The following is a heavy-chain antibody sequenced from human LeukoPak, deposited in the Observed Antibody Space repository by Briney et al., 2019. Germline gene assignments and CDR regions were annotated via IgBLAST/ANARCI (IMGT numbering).Heavy chain of an antibody. Sequence: SETLSLTCAVSGGSISSGGYSWSWIRQPPGKGLEWIGYIYHSGSTYYNPSLKSRVTISVDRSKNQFSLKLSSVTAADTAVYYCARVTMVRGVTENWFGPWGRGTLVTVSS. V-gene: IGHV4-30-2*01. CDR3: ARVTMVRGVTENWFGP. J-gene: IGHJ5*02. CDR1: GGSISSGGYS. CDR2: IYHSGST. D-gene: IGHD3-10*01.